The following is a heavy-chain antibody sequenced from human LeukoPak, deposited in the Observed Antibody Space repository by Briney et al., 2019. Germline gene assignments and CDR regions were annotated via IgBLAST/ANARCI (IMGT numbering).Heavy chain of an antibody. V-gene: IGHV1-8*03. CDR2: MNPNSGNT. Sequence: ASVKVSCKASGYTFTSYDINWVRQATGQGLEWMGWMNPNSGNTGYAQKFQGRVTITRNTSISTAYMELSSLRSEDTAVYYCARDCGDSWSGYYGALCYWGQGTLVTVSS. J-gene: IGHJ4*02. D-gene: IGHD3-3*01. CDR1: GYTFTSYD. CDR3: ARDCGDSWSGYYGALCY.